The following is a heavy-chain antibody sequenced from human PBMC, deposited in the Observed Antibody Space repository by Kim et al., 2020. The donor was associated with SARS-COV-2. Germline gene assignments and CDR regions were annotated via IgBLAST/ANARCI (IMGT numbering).Heavy chain of an antibody. CDR3: ARSLPLGVFAFDI. J-gene: IGHJ3*02. CDR1: GFTVSSNY. CDR2: IYSGGST. V-gene: IGHV3-66*02. D-gene: IGHD3-16*01. Sequence: GGSLRLSCAASGFTVSSNYMSWVRQAPGKGLEWVSVIYSGGSTYYADSVKGRFTISRDNSKNTLYLQMNSLRAEDTAVYYCARSLPLGVFAFDIWGQGTMVTVSS.